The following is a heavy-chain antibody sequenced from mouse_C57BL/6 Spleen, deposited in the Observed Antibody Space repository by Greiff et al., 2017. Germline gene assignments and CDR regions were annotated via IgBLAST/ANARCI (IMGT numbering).Heavy chain of an antibody. Sequence: VQLQQPGTELVKPGASVKLSCKASGYTFTSYWMHWVKQRPGQGLEWSGNINTSNGGTTSNEKFKSKATLTVDKSSSTAYMHLSSLTSEDSAVYYCARDSNYACDYWGQGATLTVSS. CDR2: INTSNGGT. CDR1: GYTFTSYW. V-gene: IGHV1-53*01. D-gene: IGHD2-5*01. J-gene: IGHJ2*01. CDR3: ARDSNYACDY.